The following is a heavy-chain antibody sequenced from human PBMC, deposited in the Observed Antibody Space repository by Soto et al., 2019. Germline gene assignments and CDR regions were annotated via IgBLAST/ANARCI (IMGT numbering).Heavy chain of an antibody. CDR1: GGSVSSGSYY. CDR3: ARGIEGWYQGRYYYGMDV. V-gene: IGHV4-61*01. J-gene: IGHJ6*02. D-gene: IGHD6-19*01. CDR2: IYYSGST. Sequence: QVQLQESGPGLVKPSETLSLTCTVSGGSVSSGSYYWSWIRQPPGKGLEWIGYIYYSGSTNYNPPLKSRVPKSVDTSKNQFSLKLSSVTAADTAVYYCARGIEGWYQGRYYYGMDVWGQGTTVTVSS.